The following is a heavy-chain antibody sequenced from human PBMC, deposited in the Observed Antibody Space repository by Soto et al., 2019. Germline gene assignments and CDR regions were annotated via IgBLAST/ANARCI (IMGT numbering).Heavy chain of an antibody. CDR2: IKTDGSST. Sequence: EVQLVESGGGLVQPGGSLRLSCAASGFTFSNYWMHWVRQAPGEGLVWVSRIKTDGSSTGYADSVKGRFTISRDNAKNTMYLQMSSLRAEDTAVYSCARVGWGHYDFDYWGQGTLVTVSS. CDR1: GFTFSNYW. V-gene: IGHV3-74*01. CDR3: ARVGWGHYDFDY. J-gene: IGHJ4*02. D-gene: IGHD3-16*01.